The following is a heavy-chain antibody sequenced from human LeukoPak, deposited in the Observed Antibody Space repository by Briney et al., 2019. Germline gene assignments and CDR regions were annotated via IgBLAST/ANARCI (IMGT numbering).Heavy chain of an antibody. D-gene: IGHD3-16*01. V-gene: IGHV6-1*01. CDR3: VRVAFEHQMGTLDP. J-gene: IGHJ5*02. Sequence: SQTLSLTCAISGDSVSSTSAAWNWIRQSPSRGLEWLGRTYYRSKWFNDYALSVKSRITINPDTSNNHFSLQLNSVTPEDTAVYYCVRVAFEHQMGTLDPWGQGTLVTVSS. CDR1: GDSVSSTSAA. CDR2: TYYRSKWFN.